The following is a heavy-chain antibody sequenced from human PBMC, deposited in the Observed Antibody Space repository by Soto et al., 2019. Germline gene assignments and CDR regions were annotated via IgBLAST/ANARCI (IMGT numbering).Heavy chain of an antibody. CDR2: MNPNSGNT. J-gene: IGHJ5*02. CDR1: GYTFTSYD. V-gene: IGHV1-8*01. Sequence: ASVKVSCKASGYTFTSYDINWVRQATGQGLERIGWMNPNSGNTGYAQKFQGRVTMTRNTSISTAYMELSSLRSEDTAVYYCARLSFRYCSSTSCPASGFDPWGQGTLVTVSS. CDR3: ARLSFRYCSSTSCPASGFDP. D-gene: IGHD2-2*01.